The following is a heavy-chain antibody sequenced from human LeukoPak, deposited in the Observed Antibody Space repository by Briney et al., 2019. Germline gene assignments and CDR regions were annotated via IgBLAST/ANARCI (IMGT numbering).Heavy chain of an antibody. V-gene: IGHV3-21*01. CDR1: GFTFSSYS. Sequence: GGSLRLSCAASGFTFSSYSMNWVRQAPGKGLEWVSSISSRSSYIYYADSVKGRFTISRDNSKNTVSLQMNSLTAEDTALYYCAKDIRRGYNFGYDQFAYWGQGTLVTVSS. CDR2: ISSRSSYI. J-gene: IGHJ4*02. D-gene: IGHD5-18*01. CDR3: AKDIRRGYNFGYDQFAY.